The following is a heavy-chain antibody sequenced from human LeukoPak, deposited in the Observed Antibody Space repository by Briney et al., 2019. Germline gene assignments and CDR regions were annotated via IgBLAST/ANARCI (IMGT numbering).Heavy chain of an antibody. CDR1: GFTFSSYG. Sequence: PGGSLRLSCATSGFTFSSYGMSWVRQAPGKGLEWVSAISGSGGSTYYADSVKGRFTISRDNSKNTLYLQMNSLRAEDTAVYYCATNWDGQQLYYFDYWGQGTLVTVSS. J-gene: IGHJ4*02. CDR3: ATNWDGQQLYYFDY. V-gene: IGHV3-23*01. D-gene: IGHD6-13*01. CDR2: ISGSGGST.